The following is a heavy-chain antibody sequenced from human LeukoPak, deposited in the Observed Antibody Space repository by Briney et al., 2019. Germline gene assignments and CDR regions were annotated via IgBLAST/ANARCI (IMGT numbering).Heavy chain of an antibody. CDR3: ARGITIFGVVHHDAFDI. Sequence: SETLSLTCAVHGGSFSGYYWSWIRQPPGKGLEWIGEINHSGSTNYNPSLKSRVTISVDTSKNQFSLKLSSVTAADTAVYYCARGITIFGVVHHDAFDIWGQGTMVTVSS. CDR1: GGSFSGYY. J-gene: IGHJ3*02. D-gene: IGHD3-3*01. V-gene: IGHV4-34*01. CDR2: INHSGST.